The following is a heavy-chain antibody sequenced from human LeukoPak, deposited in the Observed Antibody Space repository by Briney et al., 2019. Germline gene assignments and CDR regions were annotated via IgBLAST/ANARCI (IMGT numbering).Heavy chain of an antibody. J-gene: IGHJ6*03. D-gene: IGHD2-2*01. V-gene: IGHV3-23*01. CDR2: LSGSGITT. CDR3: ARVVPAATLMSYYYYYYMDV. Sequence: PGGSLRLSCAASGFTFSNSAMSWVRQAPGKGLEWVSTLSGSGITTYYADSVKGRFTISRDNSKNTLYLQMNSLRAEDTAVYYCARVVPAATLMSYYYYYYMDVWGKGTTVTVSS. CDR1: GFTFSNSA.